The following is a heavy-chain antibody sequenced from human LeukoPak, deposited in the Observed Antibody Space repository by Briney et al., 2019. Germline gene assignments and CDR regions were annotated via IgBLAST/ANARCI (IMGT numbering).Heavy chain of an antibody. D-gene: IGHD5-12*01. CDR3: ARYSGYAIDY. Sequence: SETLSLTSTVSTGSISSYYWSWIRQPPGKGLELIGYIYYSGSTNYNSSLKSRVTISVDTSKNQFSLKLSSVTAADTAVYYCARYSGYAIDYWGQGTLVTVSS. CDR2: IYYSGST. J-gene: IGHJ4*02. CDR1: TGSISSYY. V-gene: IGHV4-59*01.